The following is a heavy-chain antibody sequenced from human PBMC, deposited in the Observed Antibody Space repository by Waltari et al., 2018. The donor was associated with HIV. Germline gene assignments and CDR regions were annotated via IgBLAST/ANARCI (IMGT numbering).Heavy chain of an antibody. D-gene: IGHD6-19*01. CDR3: ARALRSSGWYNY. CDR1: GGSFSGYY. CDR2: INYSGST. J-gene: IGHJ4*02. V-gene: IGHV4-34*01. Sequence: QVQLQQWGAGLLKPSETLSLTCAVYGGSFSGYYWSWIRQPPGKGLECIGEINYSGSTNYNPSLKRRVTISVDTSKNQFSLKLSSVTAADTAVYYCARALRSSGWYNYWGQGTLVTVSS.